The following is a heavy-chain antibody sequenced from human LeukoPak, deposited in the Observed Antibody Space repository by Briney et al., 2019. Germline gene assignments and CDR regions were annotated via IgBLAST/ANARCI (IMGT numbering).Heavy chain of an antibody. Sequence: SETLSLTCTVSGGSISSGGYYWSWIRQHPGKGLEWIGYIYYSGSTYYNPSLKGRVTISADTSKNQFSLKLSSVTAADAAVYYCASYSSGWYRSFDYWGQGTLVTVSS. D-gene: IGHD6-19*01. CDR2: IYYSGST. V-gene: IGHV4-31*03. CDR3: ASYSSGWYRSFDY. J-gene: IGHJ4*02. CDR1: GGSISSGGYY.